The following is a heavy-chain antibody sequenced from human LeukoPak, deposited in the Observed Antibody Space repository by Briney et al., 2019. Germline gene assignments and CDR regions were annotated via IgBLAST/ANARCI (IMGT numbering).Heavy chain of an antibody. Sequence: GGSLRLSCAASGFTFSSYAMSWVRQAPGKGLEWVSAISGSGGSTYYADYVKGRFTISRDNSKNTLYLQMNSLRAEDTAVYYCAKDQNSGWYEYFQHWGQGTLVTVSS. CDR1: GFTFSSYA. D-gene: IGHD6-19*01. J-gene: IGHJ1*01. CDR2: ISGSGGST. V-gene: IGHV3-23*01. CDR3: AKDQNSGWYEYFQH.